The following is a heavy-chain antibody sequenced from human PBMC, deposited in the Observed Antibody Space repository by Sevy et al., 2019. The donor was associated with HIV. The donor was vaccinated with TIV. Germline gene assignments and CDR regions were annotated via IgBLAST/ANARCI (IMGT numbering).Heavy chain of an antibody. CDR2: IIPMFGSA. Sequence: ASVKVSCKASGGTFSNYAISWVRQAPGQGLEWMGGIIPMFGSANYVQKFQGRVTITADESTSTAYMELSSLRSEDSAVYYCARSISWYASLDYWGQGTLVTVSS. CDR3: ARSISWYASLDY. J-gene: IGHJ4*02. D-gene: IGHD6-13*01. CDR1: GGTFSNYA. V-gene: IGHV1-69*13.